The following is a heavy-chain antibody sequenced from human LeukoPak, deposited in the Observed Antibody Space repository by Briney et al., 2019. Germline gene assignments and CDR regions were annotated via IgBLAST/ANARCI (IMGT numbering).Heavy chain of an antibody. V-gene: IGHV1-8*02. CDR2: MNPNSGNT. D-gene: IGHD3-3*01. J-gene: IGHJ4*02. CDR1: GGTFSSYA. Sequence: GASVKVSCKASGGTFSSYAISWVRQAPGQGLEWMGWMNPNSGNTGYAQKFQGRVTMTRNTSISTAYMELSSLRSEDTAVYYCARSSSTIFGAQTTDYWGQGTLVTVSS. CDR3: ARSSSTIFGAQTTDY.